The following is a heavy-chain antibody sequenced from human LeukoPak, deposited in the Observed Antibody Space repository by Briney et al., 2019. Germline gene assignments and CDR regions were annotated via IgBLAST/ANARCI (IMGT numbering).Heavy chain of an antibody. Sequence: GGSLRLSCAASGFIFSDYYMSWIRQAPGKGLEWVSYISSSSSYTKYADSVKGRFTISRDNAKSSLYLQMNSLRGEDTAVYYCARGGYGDAFDIWGQGTMVTVSS. V-gene: IGHV3-11*06. CDR3: ARGGYGDAFDI. CDR1: GFIFSDYY. J-gene: IGHJ3*02. CDR2: ISSSSSYT. D-gene: IGHD5-12*01.